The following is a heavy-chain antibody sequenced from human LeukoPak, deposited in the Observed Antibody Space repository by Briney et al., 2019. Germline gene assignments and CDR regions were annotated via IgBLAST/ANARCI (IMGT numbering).Heavy chain of an antibody. CDR2: IKEDGSEK. CDR1: GFTFSSHA. V-gene: IGHV3-7*01. Sequence: QAGGSLRLSCAVSGFTFSSHAMHWVRQAPGKGLEWLANIKEDGSEKYYVDSVKGRFTISRDNAKNSLYLQMSSLRVEDTAVYYCARSLRTANYWGQGTLVTVSS. D-gene: IGHD6-25*01. J-gene: IGHJ4*02. CDR3: ARSLRTANY.